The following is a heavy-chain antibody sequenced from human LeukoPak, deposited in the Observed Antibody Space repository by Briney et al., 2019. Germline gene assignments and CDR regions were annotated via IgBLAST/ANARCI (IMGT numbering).Heavy chain of an antibody. V-gene: IGHV1-3*01. Sequence: GASVKVSCKASGYTFTSYAMHWVRQAPGQRLEWMGWINAGNGNTKYSQKFQGRVTITRDTSASTAYMELSSLRSEDTAVYYCARDSRVVVPAAPDYWGQGTLVTVSS. CDR3: ARDSRVVVPAAPDY. CDR2: INAGNGNT. D-gene: IGHD2-2*01. J-gene: IGHJ4*02. CDR1: GYTFTSYA.